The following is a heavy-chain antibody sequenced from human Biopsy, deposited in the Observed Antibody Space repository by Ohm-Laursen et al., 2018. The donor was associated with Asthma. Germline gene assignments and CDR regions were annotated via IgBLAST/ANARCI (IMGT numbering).Heavy chain of an antibody. CDR2: ILFDGRKI. V-gene: IGHV3-30*18. Sequence: SLRLSCTAFGFNFHNYGMNWVRRAPGKGLEWVAQILFDGRKINYPDSVKGRFTISRDNSKNMVYLQMNSLRPEDTAVYYCAKDRVAGRSYYFDYWGQGGLVSVSS. J-gene: IGHJ4*02. D-gene: IGHD6-13*01. CDR3: AKDRVAGRSYYFDY. CDR1: GFNFHNYG.